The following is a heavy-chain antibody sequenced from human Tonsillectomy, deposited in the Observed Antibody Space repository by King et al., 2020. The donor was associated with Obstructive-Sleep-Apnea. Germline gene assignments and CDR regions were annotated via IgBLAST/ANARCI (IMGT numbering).Heavy chain of an antibody. V-gene: IGHV4-34*01. J-gene: IGHJ4*02. CDR3: ARLRDYDFWGGYGRPEKN. CDR1: GESFSGYY. D-gene: IGHD3-3*01. CDR2: INHSGST. Sequence: VQLQQWGAGLLKPSETLSLTCAVYGESFSGYYWSWIRQPPGKGLEWIGEINHSGSTNYNPSLKSRVTISIDTSKNQFSLKLSSVTAADTAVYYCARLRDYDFWGGYGRPEKNWGQGTLVTVSS.